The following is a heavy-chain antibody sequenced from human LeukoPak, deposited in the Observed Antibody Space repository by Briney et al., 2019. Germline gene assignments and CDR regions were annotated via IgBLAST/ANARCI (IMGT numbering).Heavy chain of an antibody. CDR2: ISGSGDNT. J-gene: IGHJ4*02. CDR3: AKGSYYDSSGSFYFDY. Sequence: GGSLRLSCAASGFTFSSYAMSWVRQAPGKGLEWVSGISGSGDNTYYADSVKGRLTISRDNSKNTLYVQMNSLGTEDTAAYYCAKGSYYDSSGSFYFDYWGQGTLVTVSS. D-gene: IGHD3-22*01. CDR1: GFTFSSYA. V-gene: IGHV3-23*01.